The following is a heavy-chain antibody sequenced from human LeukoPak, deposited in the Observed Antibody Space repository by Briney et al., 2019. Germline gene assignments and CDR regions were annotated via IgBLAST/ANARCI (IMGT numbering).Heavy chain of an antibody. CDR1: GESLSGYY. CDR3: ARVIEGSGSPAVDY. J-gene: IGHJ4*02. CDR2: INQSGST. D-gene: IGHD3-10*01. V-gene: IGHV4-34*01. Sequence: PSETLSLTCAVYGESLSGYYWSWIRQPPGKGLEWIGEINQSGSTNYNPSLKSRVTISVDTSKNQFSLKLSSVTAADTAVYYCARVIEGSGSPAVDYWGQGTLVTVSS.